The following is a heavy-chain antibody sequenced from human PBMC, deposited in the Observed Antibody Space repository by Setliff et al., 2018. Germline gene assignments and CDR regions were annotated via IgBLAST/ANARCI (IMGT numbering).Heavy chain of an antibody. D-gene: IGHD3-10*01. CDR3: SGVSVSPGPGSGGWFDP. J-gene: IGHJ5*02. Sequence: GGSLRLSCTTSGDRFSGFWMSWVRQTPGKGLEWVAHIKQDGSEKYYVDSVKGRFIISRDNAKNSLYLQMNSLTTEDTAIYYCSGVSVSPGPGSGGWFDPWGQGTLVTVSS. CDR1: GDRFSGFW. V-gene: IGHV3-7*03. CDR2: IKQDGSEK.